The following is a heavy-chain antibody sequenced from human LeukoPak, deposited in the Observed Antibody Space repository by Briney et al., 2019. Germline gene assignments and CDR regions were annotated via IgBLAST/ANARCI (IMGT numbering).Heavy chain of an antibody. CDR3: ARGLRYSGYELDY. CDR1: GGSFSGYY. CDR2: INHSGST. Sequence: SETLSLTCAVYGGSFSGYYWSWIRQPPGKGLEWIGEINHSGSTNYNPSLKSRVTISVDTSKNQFSLKLSSVTAADTAVYYCARGLRYSGYELDYWDQGTLVTVSS. V-gene: IGHV4-34*01. D-gene: IGHD5-12*01. J-gene: IGHJ4*02.